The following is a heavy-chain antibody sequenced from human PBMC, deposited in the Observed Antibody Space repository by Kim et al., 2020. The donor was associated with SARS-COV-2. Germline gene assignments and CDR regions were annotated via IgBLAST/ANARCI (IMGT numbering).Heavy chain of an antibody. CDR3: ARDSRGYYYYGMDV. Sequence: GGSLRLSCAASGFTFSDYYMSWIRQAPGKGLEWVSYISSSGSTIYYTDSVKGRFTISRDNAKNSLYLQMNSLRAEDTAVYYCARDSRGYYYYGMDVWGQGTTVTVSS. V-gene: IGHV3-11*01. CDR1: GFTFSDYY. J-gene: IGHJ6*02. CDR2: ISSSGSTI.